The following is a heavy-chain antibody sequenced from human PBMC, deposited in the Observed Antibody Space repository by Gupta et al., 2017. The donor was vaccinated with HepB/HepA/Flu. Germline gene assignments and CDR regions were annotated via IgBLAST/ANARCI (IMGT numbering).Heavy chain of an antibody. Sequence: QITLKESGPTLVKPTQTLTLTCTVPGFSLNSRGVGGGWIRRPPGKTLDWLALIYWDDDKRYSSSLRKSLKSIKKTPKNRVVLTLVNLNPVNTATNYGARIFRFRREDYWGQEPSSPSPQ. V-gene: IGHV2-5*02. CDR2: IYWDDDK. CDR3: ARIFRFRREDY. CDR1: GFSLNSRGVG. J-gene: IGHJ4*01. D-gene: IGHD3-3*01.